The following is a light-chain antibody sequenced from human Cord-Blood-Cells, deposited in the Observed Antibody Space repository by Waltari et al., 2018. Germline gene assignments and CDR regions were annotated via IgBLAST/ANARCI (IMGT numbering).Light chain of an antibody. Sequence: EIVLTQSPGTLSLSPGERATLSCRASQSVSSSYLAWYQQQPGQAPRLLIYGASSMATGSPDRCSGSGSGTDFTLTISRLEPEDFAVYYCQQYGSSPPYSFGQGTKLEIK. CDR1: QSVSSSY. J-gene: IGKJ2*03. CDR2: GAS. V-gene: IGKV3-20*01. CDR3: QQYGSSPPYS.